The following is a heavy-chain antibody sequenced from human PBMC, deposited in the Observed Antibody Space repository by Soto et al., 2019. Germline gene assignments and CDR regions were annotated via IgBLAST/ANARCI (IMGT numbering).Heavy chain of an antibody. J-gene: IGHJ6*02. CDR3: ARFGRIWSGYYYYGMDV. V-gene: IGHV4-59*01. CDR1: GGSISSYY. D-gene: IGHD3-3*01. Sequence: QVQLQESGPGLVKPSETLSLTCTVSGGSISSYYWSWIRQPPGKGLEWIGYIYYSGSTNYNPSLKSRVTISVDTSKNQFSLKLSSVTAADTAVYYCARFGRIWSGYYYYGMDVWGQGTTVTVSS. CDR2: IYYSGST.